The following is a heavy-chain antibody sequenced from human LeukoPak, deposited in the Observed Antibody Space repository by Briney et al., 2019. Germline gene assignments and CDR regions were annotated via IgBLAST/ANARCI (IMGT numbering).Heavy chain of an antibody. J-gene: IGHJ6*04. D-gene: IGHD3-10*02. Sequence: GGSLRLSCSASGFTFSSYEMNWVRQAPGKELEWVSYISGSGSPIHYADSVKGRFTISRDNAKNSLYLQMNSLRAEDTAVYYCAELGITMIGGVWGKGTTVTISS. CDR1: GFTFSSYE. CDR3: AELGITMIGGV. CDR2: ISGSGSPI. V-gene: IGHV3-48*03.